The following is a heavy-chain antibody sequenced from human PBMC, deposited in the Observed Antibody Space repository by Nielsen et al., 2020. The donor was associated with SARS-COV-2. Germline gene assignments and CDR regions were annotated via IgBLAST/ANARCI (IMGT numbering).Heavy chain of an antibody. CDR2: LSSSGSAT. CDR1: GFTFSGND. Sequence: GRSLRLSCAASGFTFSGNDMSWVRQAPGRGLEWISYLSSSGSATYYADSVKGRFTISRDDATNSLYLQMNSLRDEDTAVYYCVRGHFDLWGRGTLVTVSS. J-gene: IGHJ2*01. CDR3: VRGHFDL. V-gene: IGHV3-48*02.